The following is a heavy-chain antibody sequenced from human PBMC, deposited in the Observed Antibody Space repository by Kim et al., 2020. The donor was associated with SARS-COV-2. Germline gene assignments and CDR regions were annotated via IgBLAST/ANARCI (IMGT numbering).Heavy chain of an antibody. D-gene: IGHD3-10*01. CDR2: ISYDGSNK. V-gene: IGHV3-30*18. CDR3: AKGRFGELLYYFDY. Sequence: GGSLRLSCAASGFTFSSYGMHWVRQAPGKGLEWVAVISYDGSNKYYADSVKGRFTISRDNSKNTLYLQMNSLRAEDTAVYYCAKGRFGELLYYFDYWGQGTLVTVSS. CDR1: GFTFSSYG. J-gene: IGHJ4*02.